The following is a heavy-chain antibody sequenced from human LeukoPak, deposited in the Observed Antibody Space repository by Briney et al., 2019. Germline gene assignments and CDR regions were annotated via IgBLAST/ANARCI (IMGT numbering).Heavy chain of an antibody. CDR1: GGSFSGYY. D-gene: IGHD2-2*01. V-gene: IGHV4-34*01. Sequence: SETLSLTCAVYGGSFSGYYWSWIRQPPGMGLEWIGEINHSGSTNYNPSLQSRVTISVDTSKNQFSLKRSSVTAADTAVYYCAREPAAFYYYYGMDVWGKGTTVTVSS. CDR3: AREPAAFYYYYGMDV. CDR2: INHSGST. J-gene: IGHJ6*04.